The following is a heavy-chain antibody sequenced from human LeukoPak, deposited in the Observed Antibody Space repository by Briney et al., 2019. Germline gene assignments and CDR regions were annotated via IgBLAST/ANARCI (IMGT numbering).Heavy chain of an antibody. V-gene: IGHV3-33*06. Sequence: PGGSLTLSCAASGFTLSSYGMHWVRQAPGKGLEWVAVIWYDGSNKYYADSVKGRFTISRDNSKNTLYLQMNSLRAEDTAVYYCAKDFCWGSSWYLCYYYYYYYYMDVWGKGTTVTVSS. CDR1: GFTLSSYG. CDR3: AKDFCWGSSWYLCYYYYYYYYMDV. D-gene: IGHD6-13*01. J-gene: IGHJ6*03. CDR2: IWYDGSNK.